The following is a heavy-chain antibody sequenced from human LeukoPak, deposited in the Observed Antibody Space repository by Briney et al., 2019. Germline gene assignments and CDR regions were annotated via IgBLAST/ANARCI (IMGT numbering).Heavy chain of an antibody. D-gene: IGHD2-21*02. CDR3: ARDPNGDCGDY. J-gene: IGHJ4*02. Sequence: SETLSLTCAVYGGSFSGYYWSWIRQPPGKGLEWIGEINHSGSTYYNPSLKSRVTISVDTSKNQFSLKLSSVTAAYTAAYYCARDPNGDCGDYWGQGTLVTVSS. CDR2: INHSGST. V-gene: IGHV4-34*01. CDR1: GGSFSGYY.